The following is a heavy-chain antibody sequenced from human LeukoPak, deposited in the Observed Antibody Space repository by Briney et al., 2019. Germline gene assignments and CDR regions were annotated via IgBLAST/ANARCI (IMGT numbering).Heavy chain of an antibody. CDR3: ATGGSWWELLNYFDY. D-gene: IGHD1-26*01. CDR2: FDPEDGVT. CDR1: GYTFTDYY. V-gene: IGHV1-24*01. J-gene: IGHJ4*02. Sequence: GASVKVSCKASGYTFTDYYMHWVQQAPGKGLEWMGGFDPEDGVTIYAQKFQGRVTMTEDTSTDTAYMELSSLRSEDTAVYYCATGGSWWELLNYFDYWGQGTLVTVSS.